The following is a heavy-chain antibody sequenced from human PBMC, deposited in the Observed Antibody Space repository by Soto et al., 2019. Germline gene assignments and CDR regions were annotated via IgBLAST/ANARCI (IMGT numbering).Heavy chain of an antibody. CDR1: GGSISSGGYS. V-gene: IGHV4-30-2*03. Sequence: SETLSLTCAVSGGSISSGGYSWSWIRQPPGKGLEWIGYIYYSGSTYYNPSLKSRVTISVDTSKNQFSLKLSSVTAADTAVYYCATQEVGGSYVYTFDPWGQGTLVTVSS. CDR2: IYYSGST. J-gene: IGHJ5*02. D-gene: IGHD1-26*01. CDR3: ATQEVGGSYVYTFDP.